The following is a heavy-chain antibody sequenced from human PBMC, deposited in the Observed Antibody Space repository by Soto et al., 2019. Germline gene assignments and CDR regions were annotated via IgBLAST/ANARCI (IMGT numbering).Heavy chain of an antibody. D-gene: IGHD2-15*01. CDR1: GFTFTTAW. Sequence: SLRLSCAASGFTFTTAWINWVRQAPGKGLEWVGRIKSKTDGGTSDFAAPVRGRFTISRDNAKNSLYLQMNSLRAEDTALYYCAKDTNFVVAATSIFDYWGQGTLVNVSS. V-gene: IGHV3-15*07. J-gene: IGHJ4*02. CDR3: AKDTNFVVAATSIFDY. CDR2: IKSKTDGGTS.